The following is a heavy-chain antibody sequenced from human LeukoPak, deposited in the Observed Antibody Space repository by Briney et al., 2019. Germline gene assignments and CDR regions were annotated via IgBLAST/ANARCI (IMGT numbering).Heavy chain of an antibody. V-gene: IGHV3-21*01. CDR2: ISSSSSYI. CDR3: ARGWELPEPYYFDY. Sequence: GGSLRLSCAASGFTFSSYSMNWVRQAPGKGLGWVSSISSSSSYIYYADSVKGRFTISRDNAKNSLYLQMNSLRAEDTAVYYCARGWELPEPYYFDYWGQGTLVTVSS. J-gene: IGHJ4*02. CDR1: GFTFSSYS. D-gene: IGHD1-26*01.